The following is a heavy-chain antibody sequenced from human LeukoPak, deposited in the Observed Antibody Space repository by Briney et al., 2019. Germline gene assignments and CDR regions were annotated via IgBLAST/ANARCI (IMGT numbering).Heavy chain of an antibody. CDR2: IYPADSDI. V-gene: IGHV5-51*01. CDR3: ARQEYCSGGSCYTWFDP. Sequence: GESLKISCKGSGYSINNYWIGWVRQMPGKGVEWMGIIYPADSDIRYSPSFQGQVTISADKSISTVYLQWSSLKASDTAMYYCARQEYCSGGSCYTWFDPWGQGTLVTVSS. CDR1: GYSINNYW. J-gene: IGHJ5*02. D-gene: IGHD2-15*01.